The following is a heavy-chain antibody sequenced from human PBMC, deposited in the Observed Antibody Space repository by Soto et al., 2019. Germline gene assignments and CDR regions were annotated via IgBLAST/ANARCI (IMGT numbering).Heavy chain of an antibody. D-gene: IGHD1-7*01. CDR2: ISGDGSST. Sequence: AGGSLRLSCAASEFTFRSYWMHWVRQSPGKGLVRVSRISGDGSSTNYADSVKGRFTISRDNAKNTVYLQIDSLRAEDTAVYYCARSLPGTYGAFDLWGQGTMVTVSS. CDR1: EFTFRSYW. CDR3: ARSLPGTYGAFDL. J-gene: IGHJ3*01. V-gene: IGHV3-74*01.